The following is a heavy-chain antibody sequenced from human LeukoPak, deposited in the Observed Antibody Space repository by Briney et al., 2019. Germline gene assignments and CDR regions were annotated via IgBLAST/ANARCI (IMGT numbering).Heavy chain of an antibody. CDR3: ARDAEQWLFAFDI. CDR2: ISSSSSYI. V-gene: IGHV3-21*01. Sequence: PGESLRLSCAASGFTFSDYSMNWVRRAPGKGLEWVSSISSSSSYIFYADSVRGRFSISRDNAKNSLYLQMNSLRAEDTAVYYCARDAEQWLFAFDIWGQGTMVTVSS. J-gene: IGHJ3*02. CDR1: GFTFSDYS. D-gene: IGHD6-19*01.